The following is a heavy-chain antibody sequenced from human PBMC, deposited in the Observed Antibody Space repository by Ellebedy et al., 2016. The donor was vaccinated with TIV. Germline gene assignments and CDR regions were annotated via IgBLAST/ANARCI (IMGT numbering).Heavy chain of an antibody. CDR3: ATDWGRAAVL. CDR1: GGSISSSGYY. V-gene: IGHV4-39*07. Sequence: SETLSLTXTVSGGSISSSGYYWGWIRQPPGKGLEWIGSIYDSGRSHYNPSLKSRVTISVDTSKNQFSLKLSSVTAADTAVYYCATDWGRAAVLWGQGTLVTVSS. J-gene: IGHJ4*02. D-gene: IGHD3-16*01. CDR2: IYDSGRS.